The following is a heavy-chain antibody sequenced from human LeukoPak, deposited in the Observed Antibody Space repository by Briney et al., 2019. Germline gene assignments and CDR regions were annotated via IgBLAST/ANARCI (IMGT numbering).Heavy chain of an antibody. V-gene: IGHV4-4*02. CDR3: ARGGSIAARRNWFDP. D-gene: IGHD6-6*01. Sequence: PSETLSLTCAVSGGSISSSNWWSWVRQPPGKGLEWIGEIYHSGSTNYNPSLKSRVTISVDTSKNQFSLKLSSVTAADTAVYYCARGGSIAARRNWFDPWGQGTLVTVSS. CDR2: IYHSGST. CDR1: GGSISSSNW. J-gene: IGHJ5*02.